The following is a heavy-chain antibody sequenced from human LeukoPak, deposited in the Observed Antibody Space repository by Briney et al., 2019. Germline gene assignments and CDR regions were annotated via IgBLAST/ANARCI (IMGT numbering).Heavy chain of an antibody. CDR2: ISAYNGNT. V-gene: IGHV1-18*01. D-gene: IGHD4-23*01. CDR3: ARNSIRDNWFDP. J-gene: IGHJ5*02. CDR1: GYTFTSYD. Sequence: ASVKVSCKASGYTFTSYDINWVRQATGQGLEWMGWISAYNGNTNYAQKLQGRVTMTTDTSTSTAYMELRSLRSDDTAVYYCARNSIRDNWFDPWGQGTLVTVSS.